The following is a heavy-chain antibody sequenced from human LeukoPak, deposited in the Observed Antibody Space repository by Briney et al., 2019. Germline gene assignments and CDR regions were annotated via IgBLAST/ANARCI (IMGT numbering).Heavy chain of an antibody. CDR1: GFTFSDHY. D-gene: IGHD3-16*01. CDR3: ARGHYGLDY. V-gene: IGHV3-11*01. J-gene: IGHJ4*02. CDR2: ISGSGGDI. Sequence: PGGSLRLSCAASGFTFSDHYLTWIRQAPGKGLEWVSYISGSGGDIYHADSVKGRFTISRDNARNSLYLRMNSLSADDTAVYYCARGHYGLDYWGQGTLVTVSS.